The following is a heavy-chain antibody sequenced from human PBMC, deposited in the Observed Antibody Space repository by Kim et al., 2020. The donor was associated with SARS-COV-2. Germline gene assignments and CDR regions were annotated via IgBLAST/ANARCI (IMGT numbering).Heavy chain of an antibody. CDR2: ISAYNGNT. CDR1: GYTFTSYG. V-gene: IGHV1-18*04. CDR3: ARSPGGYDRPLLWFGELKLYYYYGMDV. D-gene: IGHD3-10*01. Sequence: ASVKVSCKASGYTFTSYGISWVRQAPGQGLEWMGWISAYNGNTNYAQKLQGRVTMTTDTSTSTAYMELRSLRSDDTAVYYCARSPGGYDRPLLWFGELKLYYYYGMDVWGQGTTVTVSS. J-gene: IGHJ6*02.